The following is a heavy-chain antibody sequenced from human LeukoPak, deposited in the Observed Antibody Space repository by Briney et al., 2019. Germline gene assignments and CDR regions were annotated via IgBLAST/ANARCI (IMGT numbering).Heavy chain of an antibody. V-gene: IGHV5-51*01. CDR3: ARHLRSYYDSRGGNWFDP. D-gene: IGHD3-22*01. Sequence: GESLKISCKGSGYSFIRNWIGWVRQMPGKGLEWMGIIYPGDSDTRYSPSFQGQATISADKSISTAYLQWSSLKASDTAMYYCARHLRSYYDSRGGNWFDPWGQGTLVTVSS. J-gene: IGHJ5*02. CDR1: GYSFIRNW. CDR2: IYPGDSDT.